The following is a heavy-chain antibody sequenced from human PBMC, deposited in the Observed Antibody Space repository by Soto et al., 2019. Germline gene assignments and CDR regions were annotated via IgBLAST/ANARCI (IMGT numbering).Heavy chain of an antibody. CDR2: ISGSSDSI. CDR3: ARVGVVTAAGTSDH. J-gene: IGHJ4*02. V-gene: IGHV3-11*06. D-gene: IGHD6-13*01. CDR1: GFTFSDYY. Sequence: GGSLRLSCAASGFTFSDYYMSWIRQVPGKGLEWVAYISGSSDSIPYADSVKGRFTISRDNAKNSLYLQMNSLRAEDTAVYYCARVGVVTAAGTSDHWGQGTLVTVSS.